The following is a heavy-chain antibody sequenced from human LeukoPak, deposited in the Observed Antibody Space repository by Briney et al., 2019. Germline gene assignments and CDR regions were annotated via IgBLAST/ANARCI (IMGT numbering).Heavy chain of an antibody. V-gene: IGHV1-2*02. J-gene: IGHJ4*02. D-gene: IGHD3-3*01. Sequence: VASVKVSCKASEYTFTGYYIHWVRQAPGQGLEWMGWIDPNTGDSNYVQKFQGRVTMTRDTSISTAYMELSRLRSDDTAVYYCARDFCSGYYSMDYWGQGTLVTVSS. CDR3: ARDFCSGYYSMDY. CDR1: EYTFTGYY. CDR2: IDPNTGDS.